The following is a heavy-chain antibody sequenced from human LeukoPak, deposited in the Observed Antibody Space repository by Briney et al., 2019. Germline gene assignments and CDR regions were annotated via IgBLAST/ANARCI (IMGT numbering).Heavy chain of an antibody. Sequence: PSETLSLTCAVYGGSFSGYYWSWIRQPPGKGLEWIGEINHSGSTNYNPSLKSRVTISVDTSKNQFSLKLSSVTAADTTVYYCSIPGIAAAGPLFDYWGQRTLVTVSS. V-gene: IGHV4-34*01. CDR2: INHSGST. CDR3: SIPGIAAAGPLFDY. D-gene: IGHD6-13*01. J-gene: IGHJ4*02. CDR1: GGSFSGYY.